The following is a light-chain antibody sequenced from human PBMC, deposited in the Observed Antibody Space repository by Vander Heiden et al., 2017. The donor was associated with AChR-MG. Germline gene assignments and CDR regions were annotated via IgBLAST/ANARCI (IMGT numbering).Light chain of an antibody. Sequence: QSVLTQQPSASGTPGQRVPLSCSGSCSTIRSNAVSWYRQLPGTAPKLLIYSNTQRPSGVPDRFSGSKSGTSAALAISGLQSEDEADYYCAAWDDSLNGPMFGGGTKLTVL. CDR1: CSTIRSNA. CDR3: AAWDDSLNGPM. J-gene: IGLJ3*02. V-gene: IGLV1-44*01. CDR2: SNT.